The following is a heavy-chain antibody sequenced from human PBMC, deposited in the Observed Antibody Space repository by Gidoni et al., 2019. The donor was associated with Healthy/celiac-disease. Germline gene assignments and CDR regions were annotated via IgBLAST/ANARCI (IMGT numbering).Heavy chain of an antibody. D-gene: IGHD3-3*01. Sequence: QVQLVQSGAEVKKPGASVKVSCKASGYTFTSYAMHWVRQAPGQRLEWMGWINAGNGNTKYSQKFQGRVTITRDTSASTAYMELSSLRSEDTAVYYCAREAGDGYYDFWSGYYFWFDPWGQGTLVTVSS. CDR3: AREAGDGYYDFWSGYYFWFDP. J-gene: IGHJ5*02. CDR2: INAGNGNT. CDR1: GYTFTSYA. V-gene: IGHV1-3*01.